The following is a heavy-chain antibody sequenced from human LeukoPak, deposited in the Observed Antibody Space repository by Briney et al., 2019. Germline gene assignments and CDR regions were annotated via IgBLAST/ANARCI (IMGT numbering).Heavy chain of an antibody. J-gene: IGHJ4*02. V-gene: IGHV3-30-3*01. D-gene: IGHD3-10*01. CDR1: GFIFSSYA. CDR2: ISYDGSNK. Sequence: PGGSLRLSCAASGFIFSSYAMHWVRQAPGKGLEWVAVISYDGSNKYYADSVKGRFTISRDNSKNTLYLQMNSLRAEDTAVYYCARDGSGSYYNAFYFDYWGQGTLVTVSS. CDR3: ARDGSGSYYNAFYFDY.